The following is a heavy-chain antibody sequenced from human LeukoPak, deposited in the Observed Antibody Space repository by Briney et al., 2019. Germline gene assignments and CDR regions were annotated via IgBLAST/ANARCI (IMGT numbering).Heavy chain of an antibody. D-gene: IGHD6-13*01. J-gene: IGHJ5*02. V-gene: IGHV1-18*01. CDR2: ISAYNGNT. Sequence: ASVKVSCKASGYTFTSYGITWVRLAPGQGLEWMGWISAYNGNTNYAQMFQGRVTMTTDTSTNTAYMELRSLRADDTAMYYCARVTDSSSWYSDNWFDPWGQGTLVTVSS. CDR1: GYTFTSYG. CDR3: ARVTDSSSWYSDNWFDP.